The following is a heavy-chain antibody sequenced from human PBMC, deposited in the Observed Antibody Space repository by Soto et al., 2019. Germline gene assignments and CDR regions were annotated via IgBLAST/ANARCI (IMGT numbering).Heavy chain of an antibody. J-gene: IGHJ1*01. CDR1: GFTFSSYA. V-gene: IGHV3-30-3*01. Sequence: QVQLVESGGGVVQPGRSLRLSCAASGFTFSSYAMHWVRQAPGKGLEWVAVISYDGSNKYYADSVKGRFTISRDNSKNTVYLQMNSLRAEDTAVYYCAIGYCSGGSCYPDAEYFQHWGQGTLVTVSS. CDR2: ISYDGSNK. CDR3: AIGYCSGGSCYPDAEYFQH. D-gene: IGHD2-15*01.